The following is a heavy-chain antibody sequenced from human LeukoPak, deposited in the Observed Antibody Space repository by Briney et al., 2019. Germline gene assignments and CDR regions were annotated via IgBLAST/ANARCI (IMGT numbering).Heavy chain of an antibody. V-gene: IGHV3-21*01. D-gene: IGHD1-26*01. J-gene: IGHJ3*02. CDR1: GCTFSSYS. CDR2: ISSSSSYI. CDR3: ARATYSGSYYSAFDI. Sequence: GGSLRLSCAASGCTFSSYSMNWVRQAPGKGLEWVSSISSSSSYIYYADSVKGRFTISRDNAKNSLYLQMNSLRAEDTAVYYCARATYSGSYYSAFDIWGQGTMVTVSS.